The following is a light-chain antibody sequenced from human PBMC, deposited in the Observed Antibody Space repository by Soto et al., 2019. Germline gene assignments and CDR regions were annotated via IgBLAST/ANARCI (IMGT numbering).Light chain of an antibody. Sequence: DIQMTQSPPSLSASVGDRVTITCRASHASRNYLAWYQQKPGKVPELLIYAASTLQSGVPSRFSGSGSATDFTLTISSLQPEDFATYYCQKYDRAPRTFGPGTKVEIK. CDR2: AAS. J-gene: IGKJ4*02. CDR1: HASRNY. CDR3: QKYDRAPRT. V-gene: IGKV1-27*01.